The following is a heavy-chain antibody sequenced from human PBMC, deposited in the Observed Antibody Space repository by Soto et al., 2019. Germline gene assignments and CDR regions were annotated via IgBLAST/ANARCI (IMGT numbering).Heavy chain of an antibody. D-gene: IGHD6-13*01. CDR3: ASITAAPYYFDY. V-gene: IGHV4-59*01. J-gene: IGHJ4*02. CDR2: IYYSGST. Sequence: PSETLSLTCTVSGGSISSYYWSWIRQPPGKGLEWIGYIYYSGSTNYNPSLKSRVTISVDTSKNQFSLKLSSVTAADTAVYYCASITAAPYYFDYWGQGTLVTVSS. CDR1: GGSISSYY.